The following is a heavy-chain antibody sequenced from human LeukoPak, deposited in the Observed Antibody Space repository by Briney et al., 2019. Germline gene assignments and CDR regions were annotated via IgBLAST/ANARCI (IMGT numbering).Heavy chain of an antibody. J-gene: IGHJ3*02. Sequence: GGSLRLSCAASGFTFSSYGMHWVRQAPGKGLEWVAVIWYDGSNKYYADSEKGRFTISRDNSKNTLYLQMNSLRAEDTAVYYCARDRQLERRVDAFDIWGQGTMVTVSS. CDR1: GFTFSSYG. V-gene: IGHV3-33*01. D-gene: IGHD1-1*01. CDR2: IWYDGSNK. CDR3: ARDRQLERRVDAFDI.